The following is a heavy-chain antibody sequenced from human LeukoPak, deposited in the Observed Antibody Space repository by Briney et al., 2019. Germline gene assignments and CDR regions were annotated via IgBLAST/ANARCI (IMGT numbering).Heavy chain of an antibody. CDR3: AADVIPGPKGFDP. CDR1: GITFSSFA. J-gene: IGHJ5*02. D-gene: IGHD2-21*01. CDR2: IVVGSGTT. Sequence: TSVKVSCKASGITFSSFAVQWVRQARGQRPEWIGWIVVGSGTTKYAQKFQERVTITRDMSTSTAFMELRSLRFDDTAVYYCAADVIPGPKGFDPWGQGTLVTVSS. V-gene: IGHV1-58*01.